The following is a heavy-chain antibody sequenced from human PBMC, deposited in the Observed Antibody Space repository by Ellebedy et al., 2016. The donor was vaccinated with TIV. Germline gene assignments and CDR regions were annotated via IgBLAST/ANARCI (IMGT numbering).Heavy chain of an antibody. CDR2: INHSGST. CDR3: ARDRGIAAAGTLADY. J-gene: IGHJ4*02. Sequence: SETLSLXCTVSGGSISSSSYYWGWIRQPPGKGLEWIGEINHSGSTNYNPSLKSRVTISVDTSKNQFSLKLSSVTAADTAVYYCARDRGIAAAGTLADYWGQGTLVTVSS. CDR1: GGSISSSSYY. V-gene: IGHV4-39*07. D-gene: IGHD6-13*01.